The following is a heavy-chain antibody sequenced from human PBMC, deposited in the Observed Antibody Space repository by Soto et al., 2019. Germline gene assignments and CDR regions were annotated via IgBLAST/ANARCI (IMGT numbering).Heavy chain of an antibody. Sequence: ASVKVSCKASGYTFTSYGISWVRQAPGQGLEWMGWTSAYNGSTNYAQKHQGRVTMTTDTSTSTAYMELRSLRSDDSAVYYCARDFEQQLVLNFDYWGQGTLVTVSS. V-gene: IGHV1-18*01. CDR2: TSAYNGST. CDR3: ARDFEQQLVLNFDY. CDR1: GYTFTSYG. J-gene: IGHJ4*02. D-gene: IGHD6-13*01.